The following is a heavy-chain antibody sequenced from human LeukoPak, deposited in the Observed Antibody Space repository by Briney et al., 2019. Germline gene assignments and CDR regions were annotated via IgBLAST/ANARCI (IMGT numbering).Heavy chain of an antibody. J-gene: IGHJ4*02. D-gene: IGHD5-18*01. CDR1: GFTFSSYS. Sequence: GGSLRLSCAASGFTFSSYSMNWVRQAPGKGLEWVSSISSSSSYIYYADSVKGRFTISRDNAKNSLYLQMNSLRAEDTAVYYCASPSRGTAMVIYYWGQGTLVTVSS. CDR3: ASPSRGTAMVIYY. V-gene: IGHV3-21*01. CDR2: ISSSSSYI.